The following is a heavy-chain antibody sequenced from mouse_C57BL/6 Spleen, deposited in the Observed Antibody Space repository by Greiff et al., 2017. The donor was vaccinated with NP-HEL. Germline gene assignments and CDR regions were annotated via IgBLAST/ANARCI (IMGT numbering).Heavy chain of an antibody. Sequence: QVQLQQPGAELVRPGSSVKLSCKASGYTFTSYWMHWVKQRPIQGLEWIGNIDPSDSETHYNQKFKDKATLTVDKSSSTAYMQLSSLTSVYSAVYYCARANYSWFAYWGQGTLVTVSA. J-gene: IGHJ3*01. CDR2: IDPSDSET. V-gene: IGHV1-52*01. CDR3: ARANYSWFAY. CDR1: GYTFTSYW. D-gene: IGHD1-1*01.